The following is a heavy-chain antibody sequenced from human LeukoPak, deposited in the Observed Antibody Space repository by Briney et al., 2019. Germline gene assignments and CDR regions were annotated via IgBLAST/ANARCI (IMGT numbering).Heavy chain of an antibody. CDR2: INQSGST. Sequence: PSETLSLTCAVYGGSFSGYYWNWIRQPPGKGLEWIGEINQSGSTNYNPSLKSRVTISIDTSKNQFSLKLSSVTAADAAVYYCARGVAARPFYFYYYMDVWDTGTTVTVSS. V-gene: IGHV4-34*01. CDR3: ARGVAARPFYFYYYMDV. D-gene: IGHD6-6*01. J-gene: IGHJ6*03. CDR1: GGSFSGYY.